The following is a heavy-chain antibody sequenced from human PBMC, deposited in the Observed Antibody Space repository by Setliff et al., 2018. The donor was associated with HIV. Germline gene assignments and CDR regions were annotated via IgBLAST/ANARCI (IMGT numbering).Heavy chain of an antibody. Sequence: ASVKVSCKASGYTFTDRFITWFQQAPGKGLEWMGRRYPRGDGTIYAERFRGRLTLSADMSTNTAYMELDDLKSEDTAMYFCAAGPFNWGQYFWGHGTLVTVSS. CDR2: RYPRGDGT. V-gene: IGHV1-69-2*01. CDR1: GYTFTDRF. CDR3: AAGPFNWGQYF. D-gene: IGHD3-16*01. J-gene: IGHJ4*01.